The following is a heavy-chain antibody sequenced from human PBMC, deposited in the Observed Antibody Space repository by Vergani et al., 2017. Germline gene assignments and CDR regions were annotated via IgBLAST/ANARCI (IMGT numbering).Heavy chain of an antibody. J-gene: IGHJ6*02. CDR2: IIPILGIA. CDR3: ARGNGSPLVPLYYYYGMDV. CDR1: GGTFSSYT. V-gene: IGHV1-69*02. Sequence: QVQLVQSGAEVKKPGSSVKVSCKASGGTFSSYTISWVRQAPGQGLEWMGRIIPILGIANYAQKFQGRVTITADKSTSTAYMELSSLRSEDTAVYYCARGNGSPLVPLYYYYGMDVWGQGTLVTVSS. D-gene: IGHD6-13*01.